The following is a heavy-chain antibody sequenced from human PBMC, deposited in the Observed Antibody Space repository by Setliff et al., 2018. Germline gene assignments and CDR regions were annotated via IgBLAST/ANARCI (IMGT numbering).Heavy chain of an antibody. CDR3: ATDHMPASGTSALDI. J-gene: IGHJ3*02. CDR2: INPSGGST. Sequence: ASVKVSCKASGYTFTSYYMHWVRQAPGQGLEWMGIINPSGGSTSYAQKFQARVTMTTDESTSTAYMELSSLTSEDTAVYYCATDHMPASGTSALDIWGQGTVVTVSS. D-gene: IGHD6-13*01. CDR1: GYTFTSYY. V-gene: IGHV1-46*01.